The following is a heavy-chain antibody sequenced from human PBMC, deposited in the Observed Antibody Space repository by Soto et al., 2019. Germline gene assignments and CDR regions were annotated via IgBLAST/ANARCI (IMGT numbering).Heavy chain of an antibody. V-gene: IGHV1-24*01. CDR2: FDPEDGET. CDR3: ATSYYDIFTASRQRANNWFDP. CDR1: GYTLTELS. D-gene: IGHD3-9*01. J-gene: IGHJ5*02. Sequence: ASVKVSCKVSGYTLTELSMHWVRQAPGKGLEWMEGFDPEDGETIYAQKFQGRVTMTEDTSTDTAYMELSSLRSEDTAVYYCATSYYDIFTASRQRANNWFDPWGQGTLVTVSS.